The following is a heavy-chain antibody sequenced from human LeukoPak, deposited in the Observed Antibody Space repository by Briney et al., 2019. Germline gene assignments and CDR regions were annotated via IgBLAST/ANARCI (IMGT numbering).Heavy chain of an antibody. J-gene: IGHJ4*02. V-gene: IGHV3-74*01. D-gene: IGHD6-6*01. CDR2: TNSDGSST. Sequence: PGGSLRLSCAASGFTFSSYWMHWVRQAPGKGLVWVSRTNSDGSSTSYADSVKGRFTISRDSAKNTLYLQMNSLRAVDTAVYYCARDYFEYSSSAYFDYWGQGTLVTVSS. CDR3: ARDYFEYSSSAYFDY. CDR1: GFTFSSYW.